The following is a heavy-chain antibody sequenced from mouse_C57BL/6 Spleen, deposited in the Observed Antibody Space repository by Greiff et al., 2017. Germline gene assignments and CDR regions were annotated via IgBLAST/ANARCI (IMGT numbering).Heavy chain of an antibody. CDR3: ARHSYSNPSYFDV. D-gene: IGHD2-5*01. CDR2: ISGGGGNT. Sequence: EVKVVESGGGLVKPGGSLKLSCAASGFTFSSYTMSWVRQTPEKRLEWVATISGGGGNTYYPDSVKGRFTISRDNAKNTLYLQMSSLRSEDTALYYCARHSYSNPSYFDVWGTGTTVTVSS. CDR1: GFTFSSYT. V-gene: IGHV5-9*01. J-gene: IGHJ1*03.